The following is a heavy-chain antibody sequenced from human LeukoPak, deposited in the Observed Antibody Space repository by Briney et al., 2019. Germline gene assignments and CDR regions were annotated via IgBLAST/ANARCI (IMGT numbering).Heavy chain of an antibody. J-gene: IGHJ4*02. Sequence: GGSLRLSCAASGFTFSSHAMSWVRQAPGKGLEWVSGISGGGGSKYYADTVRGRFGIYRDNSKNTLSLQMNSLRVEDTAVYYCAKTPLEYCTSGSCYVIYWGQGTLVTVSS. CDR3: AKTPLEYCTSGSCYVIY. V-gene: IGHV3-23*01. CDR2: ISGGGGSK. D-gene: IGHD2-15*01. CDR1: GFTFSSHA.